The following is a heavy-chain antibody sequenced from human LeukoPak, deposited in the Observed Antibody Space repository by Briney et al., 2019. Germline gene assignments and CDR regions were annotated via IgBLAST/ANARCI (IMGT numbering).Heavy chain of an antibody. CDR3: ARPANYDYFDY. D-gene: IGHD3-16*01. Sequence: SETLSLTCAVSGYSISSGYYWGWIWQPPGKGLEWIGSIYHSGSTYYNPSLKSRVTISVDTSKNQFSLKLSSVTAADTAVYYCARPANYDYFDYWGQGTLVTVSS. CDR1: GYSISSGYY. J-gene: IGHJ4*02. V-gene: IGHV4-38-2*01. CDR2: IYHSGST.